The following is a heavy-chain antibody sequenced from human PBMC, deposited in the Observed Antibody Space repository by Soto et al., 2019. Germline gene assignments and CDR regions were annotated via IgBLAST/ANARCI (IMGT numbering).Heavy chain of an antibody. J-gene: IGHJ4*02. CDR3: AKGNDYGGLRHDY. CDR2: ISGSGGST. Sequence: GESLKISCAASGFTFSSYAMSWVRQAPGKGLEWVSAISGSGGSTYYADSVKGRFTISRDNSKNTLYLQMNSLRAEDTAVYYCAKGNDYGGLRHDYWGQGTLVTVSS. V-gene: IGHV3-23*01. D-gene: IGHD4-17*01. CDR1: GFTFSSYA.